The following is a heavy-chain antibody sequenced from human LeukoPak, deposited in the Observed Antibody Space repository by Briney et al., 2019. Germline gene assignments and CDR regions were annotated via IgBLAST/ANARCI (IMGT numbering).Heavy chain of an antibody. V-gene: IGHV3-74*01. CDR2: IKGDGSDA. CDR3: ARDPRNKGFDP. D-gene: IGHD1/OR15-1a*01. CDR1: GFTFSGYW. Sequence: PGGSVRLSCAASGFTFSGYWMHRARQAPGKGLVWVACIKGDGSDAGYADSVKGRFTISRDNAKNMLYLQMNSLRVEDTAVYYCARDPRNKGFDPWGQGTLVTVSA. J-gene: IGHJ5*02.